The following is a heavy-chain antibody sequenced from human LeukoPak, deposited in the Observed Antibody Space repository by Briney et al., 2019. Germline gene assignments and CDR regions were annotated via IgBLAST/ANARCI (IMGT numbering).Heavy chain of an antibody. CDR1: GYTFTTYG. CDR3: ARGGKYHYDSSGSFYYYYMNV. V-gene: IGHV1-18*01. J-gene: IGHJ6*03. D-gene: IGHD3-22*01. Sequence: GASVKVSCKASGYTFTTYGITWVRQAPGQGLEWMGWITPNNGNINYAQKFQGRFTMTTDTSTTTAYMELRSLRSDDTAVYYCARGGKYHYDSSGSFYYYYMNVWGKGTTVTISS. CDR2: ITPNNGNI.